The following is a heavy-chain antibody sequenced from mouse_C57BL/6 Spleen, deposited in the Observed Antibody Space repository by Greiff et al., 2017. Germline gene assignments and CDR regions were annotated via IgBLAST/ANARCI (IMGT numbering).Heavy chain of an antibody. CDR2: IYPRDGST. CDR3: ARDCIHYYYAMDY. J-gene: IGHJ4*01. Sequence: VQLKESDAELVKPGASVKISCKVSGYTFTDHTIHWMKQRPEQGLEWIGYIYPRDGSTKYNEKFKGKATLTADKSSSTAYMQLNSLTSEDSAVYFWARDCIHYYYAMDYWGQGTSVTVSS. V-gene: IGHV1-78*01. CDR1: GYTFTDHT.